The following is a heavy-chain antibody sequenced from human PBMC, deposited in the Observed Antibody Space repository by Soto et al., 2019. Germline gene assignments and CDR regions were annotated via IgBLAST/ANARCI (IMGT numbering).Heavy chain of an antibody. J-gene: IGHJ4*02. V-gene: IGHV4-4*02. Sequence: PSETLSLTGAVSGGSISSSNWWSWVRQPPGKGLEWIGEIYHSGSTDYNPSLKSRVTISVDKSKNQFSLKLSSVTAADTAVYYCAFDSSSSGMDYWGQGTLVTVSS. CDR2: IYHSGST. D-gene: IGHD6-6*01. CDR3: AFDSSSSGMDY. CDR1: GGSISSSNW.